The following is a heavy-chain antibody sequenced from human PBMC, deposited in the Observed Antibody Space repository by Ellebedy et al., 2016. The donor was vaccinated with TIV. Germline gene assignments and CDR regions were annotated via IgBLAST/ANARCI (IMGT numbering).Heavy chain of an antibody. CDR1: GGTFRSHA. D-gene: IGHD2-15*01. V-gene: IGHV1-69*04. CDR2: FIPILGIV. Sequence: AASVKVSCKASGGTFRSHAFNWVRQAPGQGLEWMGRFIPILGIVNNAQKFLGRVTITADKSTGTVYMELSSLRFEDTAVYYCERDVGRYWFDPWGQGTLVTVSS. CDR3: ERDVGRYWFDP. J-gene: IGHJ5*02.